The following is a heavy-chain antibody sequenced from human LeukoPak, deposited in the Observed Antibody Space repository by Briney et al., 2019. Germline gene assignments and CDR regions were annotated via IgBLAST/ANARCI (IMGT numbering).Heavy chain of an antibody. CDR2: INPNSGGT. J-gene: IGHJ4*02. D-gene: IGHD5-18*01. V-gene: IGHV1-2*02. Sequence: ASVKVSCKASGYTFTGYYMHWVRQAPGQGLEWMGWINPNSGGTNYAQKFQGRVTMTRDTSISTAYMELSRLRSDDTAVYYCARGGLPGGGGYSYGYYHTWGQGTLVTVSS. CDR1: GYTFTGYY. CDR3: ARGGLPGGGGYSYGYYHT.